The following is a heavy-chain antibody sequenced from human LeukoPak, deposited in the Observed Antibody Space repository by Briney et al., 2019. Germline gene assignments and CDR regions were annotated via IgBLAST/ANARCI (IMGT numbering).Heavy chain of an antibody. Sequence: GGSLRLSCAASGFTFDDYAMHWVRQAPGKGLEWVSGISWNSGSVGYADSVKGRFTISRDNAKNSLYLQMNSLRAEDMALYFCAKGSSYRFGYWYFDLWGRGTLVTVSS. D-gene: IGHD5-18*01. CDR3: AKGSSYRFGYWYFDL. CDR1: GFTFDDYA. CDR2: ISWNSGSV. J-gene: IGHJ2*01. V-gene: IGHV3-9*03.